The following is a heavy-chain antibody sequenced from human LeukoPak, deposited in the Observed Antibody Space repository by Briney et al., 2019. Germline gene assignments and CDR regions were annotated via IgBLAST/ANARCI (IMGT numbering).Heavy chain of an antibody. Sequence: PGGSLRLSCAASGFTFSSYAMSWVRQAPGKGLEWVSAISGSGGSTYYADSVKGRFTISRDNSKNTLYLQMNSLRAEDTAVYYCAKSGGSGSRNWADYWGQGTLVTVS. CDR2: ISGSGGST. D-gene: IGHD3-10*01. CDR1: GFTFSSYA. CDR3: AKSGGSGSRNWADY. V-gene: IGHV3-23*01. J-gene: IGHJ4*02.